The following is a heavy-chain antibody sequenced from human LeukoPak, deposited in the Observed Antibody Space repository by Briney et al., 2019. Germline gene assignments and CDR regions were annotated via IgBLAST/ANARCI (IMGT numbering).Heavy chain of an antibody. D-gene: IGHD3-22*01. CDR1: GYTFTGYY. CDR2: ISAYNGNT. J-gene: IGHJ6*03. Sequence: ASVKVSCKASGYTFTGYYMHWVRQAPGQGLEWMGWISAYNGNTNYAQKLQGRVTMTTDTSTSTAYMELRSLRSDDTAVYYCARAFTYDSSGYYMYYYYYYMDVWGKGTTVTISS. V-gene: IGHV1-18*04. CDR3: ARAFTYDSSGYYMYYYYYYMDV.